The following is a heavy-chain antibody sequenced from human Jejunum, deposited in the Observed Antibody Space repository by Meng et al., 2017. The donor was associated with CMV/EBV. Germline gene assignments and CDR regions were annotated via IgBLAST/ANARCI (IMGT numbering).Heavy chain of an antibody. J-gene: IGHJ4*02. V-gene: IGHV3-30-3*01. D-gene: IGHD4-17*01. CDR3: ARGITHFGELGEHE. CDR2: VSYDGYNK. CDR1: GFPFSTYA. Sequence: QMQLVESGGGVVQPGRSLRLSCTASGFPFSTYAMHWVRQAPGKGLEWVAVVSYDGYNKYYGDSVRGRFIISRDNSKNTLSLQMNTLRGEDSAVYYCARGITHFGELGEHEWGQGTLGTVSS.